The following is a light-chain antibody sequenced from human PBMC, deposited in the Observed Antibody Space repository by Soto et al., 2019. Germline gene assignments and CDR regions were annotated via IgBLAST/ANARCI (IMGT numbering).Light chain of an antibody. Sequence: QSALTQPASVSGSPGQSITISCTGTSSDVGGYDYVSWYQQHPGKAPKLMIYEVSNRPSGVSNRFSGSMSGNTASLTISGLQAEDEADYFCSSYTASSNYVFGTGIKLTVL. CDR2: EVS. CDR3: SSYTASSNYV. CDR1: SSDVGGYDY. V-gene: IGLV2-14*01. J-gene: IGLJ1*01.